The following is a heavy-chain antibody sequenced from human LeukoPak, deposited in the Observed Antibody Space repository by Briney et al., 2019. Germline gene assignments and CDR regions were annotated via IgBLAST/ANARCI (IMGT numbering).Heavy chain of an antibody. D-gene: IGHD5-12*01. CDR1: GFAFDDYA. Sequence: GRSLRLSCAASGFAFDDYAMHWVRQVPGKGLEWVSGISWNRDYIGYADSVKGRFTISRDNAKNSLYLQMNSLRAEDTAVYYCARDSGYEAIISEDAFDIWGQGTMVTVSS. CDR2: ISWNRDYI. CDR3: ARDSGYEAIISEDAFDI. V-gene: IGHV3-9*01. J-gene: IGHJ3*02.